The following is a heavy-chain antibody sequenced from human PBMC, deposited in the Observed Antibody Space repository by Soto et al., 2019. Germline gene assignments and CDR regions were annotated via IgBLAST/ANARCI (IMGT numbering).Heavy chain of an antibody. CDR1: GFTFSDYE. D-gene: IGHD2-21*01. CDR3: AREELNCGGDCFVY. J-gene: IGHJ4*02. V-gene: IGHV3-48*03. Sequence: GGSLRLSCVGSGFTFSDYEMNWVRQAPGKWLEWVSYIDSSGSGIYYADSMKGRFTTFRDNAKNSLYLQMNSLRGEDTAVYYCAREELNCGGDCFVYWGQGTPVTVSS. CDR2: IDSSGSGI.